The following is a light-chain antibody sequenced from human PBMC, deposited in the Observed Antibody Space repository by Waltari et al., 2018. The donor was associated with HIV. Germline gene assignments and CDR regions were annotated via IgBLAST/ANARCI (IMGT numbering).Light chain of an antibody. CDR3: SSFVSPHTLM. CDR1: PTYF. Sequence: QSVLTQPASVSGSPGQSLTISCTGTPTYFVSLYQQYPGKAPQLLIYRVNARPSGISLRFSGSKSGYTASLTISGLQAEDEAHYYCSSFVSPHTLMFGGGTTLTVL. CDR2: RVN. J-gene: IGLJ3*02. V-gene: IGLV2-14*01.